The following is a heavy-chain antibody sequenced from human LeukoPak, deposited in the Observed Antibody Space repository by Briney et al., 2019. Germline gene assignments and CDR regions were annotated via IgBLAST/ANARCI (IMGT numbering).Heavy chain of an antibody. J-gene: IGHJ4*02. D-gene: IGHD1-26*01. Sequence: PGASVKVSCKASGYTFTSYYMHWERQAPGQGLEWMGIINPSGGSTSYAQKFQGRVTMTRDTSTSTVYMELSSLRSEDTAVYYCAKARRQWEPRAAVDYWGQGTLVTVSS. V-gene: IGHV1-46*03. CDR3: AKARRQWEPRAAVDY. CDR2: INPSGGST. CDR1: GYTFTSYY.